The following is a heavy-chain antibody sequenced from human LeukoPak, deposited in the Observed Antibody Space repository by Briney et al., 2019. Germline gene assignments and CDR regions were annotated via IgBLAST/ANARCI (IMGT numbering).Heavy chain of an antibody. CDR1: GGSINSNSHH. J-gene: IGHJ5*02. V-gene: IGHV4-61*05. Sequence: SETLSLTCTVSGGSINSNSHHWGWIRQPPGKGLEWIGYIYYSGSTNYNPSLKSRVTISVDTSKNQFSLKLSSVTAADTAVYYCARQQVSGSPPGWFDPWGQGTLVTVSS. CDR3: ARQQVSGSPPGWFDP. CDR2: IYYSGST. D-gene: IGHD1-26*01.